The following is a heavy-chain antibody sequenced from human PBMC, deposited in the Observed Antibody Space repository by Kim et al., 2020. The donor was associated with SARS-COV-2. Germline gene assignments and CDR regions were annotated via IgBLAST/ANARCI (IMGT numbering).Heavy chain of an antibody. CDR1: GFTFGDYA. J-gene: IGHJ4*02. CDR3: TRSGMTTVTTPFDY. Sequence: GGSLRLSCTASGFTFGDYAMSWVRQAPGKGLEWVGFIRSKAYGGTTEYAASVKGRFTISRDDSKSIAYLQMNSLKTEDTAVYYCTRSGMTTVTTPFDYWGQGTLVTVSS. CDR2: IRSKAYGGTT. D-gene: IGHD4-17*01. V-gene: IGHV3-49*04.